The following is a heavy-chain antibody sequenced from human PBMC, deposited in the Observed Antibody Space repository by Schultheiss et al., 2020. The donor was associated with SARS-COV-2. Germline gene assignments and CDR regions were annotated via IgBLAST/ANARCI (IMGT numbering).Heavy chain of an antibody. CDR3: AKTSLPYGSGSYYTDFDY. CDR2: ISGSGGST. Sequence: GGSLRLSCAASGFTFSSYAMSWVRQAPGKGLEWVSVISGSGGSTYYADSVKGRFTISRDNSKNTLYLQVNSLRAEDTAVYYCAKTSLPYGSGSYYTDFDYWGQGTLVTVSS. J-gene: IGHJ4*02. D-gene: IGHD3-10*01. V-gene: IGHV3-23*01. CDR1: GFTFSSYA.